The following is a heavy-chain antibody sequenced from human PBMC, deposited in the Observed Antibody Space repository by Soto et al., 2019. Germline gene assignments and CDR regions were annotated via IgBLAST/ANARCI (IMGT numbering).Heavy chain of an antibody. CDR1: GYSISSGYY. Sequence: KPSETLSLTCAVSGYSISSGYYWGWIRQPPGKGLEWIGSIYHSGSTYYNPSLKSRVTISVDTSKNQFSLKLSSVTAADTAVYYCARVAVDIVVVPADAYYYYYGMDVWGQGTTVTVS. V-gene: IGHV4-38-2*01. CDR2: IYHSGST. D-gene: IGHD2-2*01. J-gene: IGHJ6*02. CDR3: ARVAVDIVVVPADAYYYYYGMDV.